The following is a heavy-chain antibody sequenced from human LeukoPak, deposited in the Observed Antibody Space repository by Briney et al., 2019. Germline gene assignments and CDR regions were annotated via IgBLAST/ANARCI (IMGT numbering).Heavy chain of an antibody. CDR1: GGSISSGGYS. V-gene: IGHV4-30-2*01. J-gene: IGHJ3*02. CDR3: ATEYAEGAFDI. Sequence: ASETLSLTCAVSGGSISSGGYSWSWIRQPPGKGLEWIGYIYHSGSTYYNPSLKSRVAISVDRSKNQFSLKLSSVTAADTAVYYCATEYAEGAFDIWGQGTMVTVSS. CDR2: IYHSGST.